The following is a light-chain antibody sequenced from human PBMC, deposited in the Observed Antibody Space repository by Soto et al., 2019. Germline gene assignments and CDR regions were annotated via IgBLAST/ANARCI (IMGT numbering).Light chain of an antibody. J-gene: IGKJ2*01. V-gene: IGKV3-15*01. CDR2: GAS. CDR3: HQSKNWHPMYT. CDR1: QSVSSN. Sequence: EIVRTQTPATLSVSPGERATLSCRASQSVSSNLAWYQQKPGQAPRLLIYGASTRATGIPARFSGSGSGTEFTLTISWLQAEDFGVYYCHQSKNWHPMYTFGQGTKLEIK.